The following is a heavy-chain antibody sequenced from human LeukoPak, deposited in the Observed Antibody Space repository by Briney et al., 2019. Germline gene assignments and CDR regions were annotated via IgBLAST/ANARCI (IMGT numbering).Heavy chain of an antibody. CDR2: INPNSGGT. CDR3: ARAKGSYSSSWSPDY. V-gene: IGHV1-2*06. D-gene: IGHD6-13*01. J-gene: IGHJ4*02. Sequence: ASVKVSCKASGYTFTSYYMHWVRQAPGQGLEWMGRINPNSGGTNYAQKFQGRVTITRDTSASTAYMELSSLRSEDTAVYYCARAKGSYSSSWSPDYWGQGTLVTVSS. CDR1: GYTFTSYY.